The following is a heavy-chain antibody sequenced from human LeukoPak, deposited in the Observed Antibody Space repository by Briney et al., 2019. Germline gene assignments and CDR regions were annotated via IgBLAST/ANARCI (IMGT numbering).Heavy chain of an antibody. J-gene: IGHJ4*02. V-gene: IGHV4-34*01. CDR3: ARGGRITIFPFDY. Sequence: SETLSLTCAVYGGSFSGYYWSWIRQPPGKGLXXIGEINHSGSTNYNPSLKSRVTISVDTSKNQFSLKLSSVTAADTAVYYCARGGRITIFPFDYWGQGTLVTVSS. CDR1: GGSFSGYY. D-gene: IGHD3-9*01. CDR2: INHSGST.